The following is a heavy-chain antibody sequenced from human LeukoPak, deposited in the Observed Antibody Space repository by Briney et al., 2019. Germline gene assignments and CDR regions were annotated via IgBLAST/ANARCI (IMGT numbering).Heavy chain of an antibody. Sequence: ASVKVSCKASGYTFTSYYIHLVRQAPGQGLEWMGWISGYNGNTNYAQKLQGRVTMTTDTSTSTAYMELRSLKSDDTAVYYCASLKNYYDSSGYLVTDAFDIWGQGTMVTVSS. CDR1: GYTFTSYY. D-gene: IGHD3-22*01. CDR3: ASLKNYYDSSGYLVTDAFDI. J-gene: IGHJ3*02. CDR2: ISGYNGNT. V-gene: IGHV1-18*04.